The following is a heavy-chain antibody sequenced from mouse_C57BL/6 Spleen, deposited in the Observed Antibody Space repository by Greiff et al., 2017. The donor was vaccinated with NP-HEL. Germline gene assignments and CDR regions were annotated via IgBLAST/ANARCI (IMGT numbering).Heavy chain of an antibody. J-gene: IGHJ4*01. CDR3: ARWTVVATVDY. CDR1: GYTFTSYT. CDR2: INPSSGYT. V-gene: IGHV1-4*01. D-gene: IGHD1-1*01. Sequence: QVQLKQSGAELARPGASVKMSCKASGYTFTSYTTHWVKQRPGQGLEWIGYINPSSGYTKYNQKFKDKATLTADKSSSTAYMQLSSLTSEDSAVYYCARWTVVATVDYWGQGTSVTVSS.